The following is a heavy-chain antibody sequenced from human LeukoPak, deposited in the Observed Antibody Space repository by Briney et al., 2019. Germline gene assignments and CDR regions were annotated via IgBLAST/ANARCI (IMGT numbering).Heavy chain of an antibody. CDR2: INPNSGGT. Sequence: GASVKVSCKASGYTFTCYYMHWVRQAPGQGLEWMGWINPNSGGTNYAQKFQGRVTMTWDTSISTAYMELSRLRPDDTALYHCATPTITLTLLGHDVFDMWGQGTMVTVSS. D-gene: IGHD3-22*01. CDR3: ATPTITLTLLGHDVFDM. J-gene: IGHJ3*02. V-gene: IGHV1-2*02. CDR1: GYTFTCYY.